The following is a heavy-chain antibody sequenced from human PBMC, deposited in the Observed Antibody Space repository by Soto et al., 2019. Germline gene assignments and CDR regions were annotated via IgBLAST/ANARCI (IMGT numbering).Heavy chain of an antibody. J-gene: IGHJ6*04. CDR2: IQSGGPT. V-gene: IGHV3-66*01. CDR3: ARDDVLCDGGRCYGVPLDV. Sequence: GGSLRLSCAASGFTFSDYYMSWIRQAPGKGLEWVSLIQSGGPTYYADSVKGRFTISRDTSENTLHLQMDSLRAEDTAVYYCARDDVLCDGGRCYGVPLDVWGKGTKVTVSS. CDR1: GFTFSDYY. D-gene: IGHD2-15*01.